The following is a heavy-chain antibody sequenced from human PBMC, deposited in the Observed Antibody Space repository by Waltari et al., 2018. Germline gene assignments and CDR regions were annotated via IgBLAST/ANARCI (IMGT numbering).Heavy chain of an antibody. V-gene: IGHV4-59*01. CDR1: GGSISSYY. Sequence: QVQLQESGPGLVKPSETLSLTCTVSGGSISSYYRSWIRQPPGKGLEWIGYIYYSGSTNYNPSLKSRVTISVDTSKNQFSLKLSSVTAADTAVYYCARGKLAVWHDQGPMMDYWGQGTLVTVSS. J-gene: IGHJ4*02. CDR3: ARGKLAVWHDQGPMMDY. CDR2: IYYSGST. D-gene: IGHD3-22*01.